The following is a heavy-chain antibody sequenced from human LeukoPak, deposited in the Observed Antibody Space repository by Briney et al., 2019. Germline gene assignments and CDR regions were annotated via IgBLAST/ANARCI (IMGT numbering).Heavy chain of an antibody. Sequence: ASVKVSCKASGYTFTSYYMHWVRQAPGQGLEWMGIINPSGGSTSYAQKFQGRVTMTRDTSTSTVYMELSSLRSEDTAVYYCARQYCGGDCYRNPYFDYGGQGTLVTVSS. J-gene: IGHJ4*02. CDR3: ARQYCGGDCYRNPYFDY. CDR1: GYTFTSYY. D-gene: IGHD2-21*02. V-gene: IGHV1-46*01. CDR2: INPSGGST.